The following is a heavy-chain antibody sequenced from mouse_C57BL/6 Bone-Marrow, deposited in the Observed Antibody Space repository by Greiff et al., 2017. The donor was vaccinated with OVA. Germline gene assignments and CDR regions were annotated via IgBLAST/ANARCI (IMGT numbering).Heavy chain of an antibody. Sequence: QVQLQQPGAELVKPVASVKLSCKASGYTFTSYWMHWVKQRPGQGLEWIGMIHPNSGSTNYNEKFKSKATLTVDKYSSTAYMQLSSLTSEDSAVYYCARPYDYDRDYYAMDYWGQGTSVTVSS. CDR2: IHPNSGST. CDR1: GYTFTSYW. V-gene: IGHV1-64*01. J-gene: IGHJ4*01. D-gene: IGHD2-4*01. CDR3: ARPYDYDRDYYAMDY.